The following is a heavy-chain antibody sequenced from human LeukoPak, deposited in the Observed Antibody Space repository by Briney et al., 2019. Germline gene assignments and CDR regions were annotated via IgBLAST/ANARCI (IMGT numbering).Heavy chain of an antibody. D-gene: IGHD4-11*01. CDR2: INSDESIT. CDR3: ARGLVPGFLDY. CDR1: GFTFSSYW. Sequence: PGGSLRLSCAVSGFTFSSYWMHWVRQAPGKGLVWVSRINSDESITTYADSVKGRFTISRDNAKNTLYLQMNSLRAEDTAVYYCARGLVPGFLDYWGQGTPVTVSS. V-gene: IGHV3-74*01. J-gene: IGHJ4*02.